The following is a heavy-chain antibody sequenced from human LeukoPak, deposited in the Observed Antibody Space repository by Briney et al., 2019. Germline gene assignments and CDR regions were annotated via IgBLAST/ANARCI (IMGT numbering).Heavy chain of an antibody. CDR2: IYYSGST. Sequence: SETLSLTCTVSGGSISSSNYYWGWIRQPPGEGLEWIGYIYYSGSTYYNPSLKSRVTISVDTSKNQFSLKLSSVTAADTAVYYCARDYGGNGYFDYWGQGTLVTVSS. CDR1: GGSISSSNYY. D-gene: IGHD4-23*01. CDR3: ARDYGGNGYFDY. V-gene: IGHV4-31*03. J-gene: IGHJ4*02.